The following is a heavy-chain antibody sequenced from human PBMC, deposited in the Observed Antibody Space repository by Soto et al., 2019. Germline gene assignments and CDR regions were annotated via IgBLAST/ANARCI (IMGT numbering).Heavy chain of an antibody. J-gene: IGHJ6*02. CDR1: GYTFTSYG. Sequence: GASVKVSCKASGYTFTSYGISWVRQAPGQGLEWVGWISAYNGKTKYAQKLQGRVTMTTDTSTSTAQMELRSLRSDDTALYYCARGEYYVFWGVYGPPQRYYGMAFGGQGTTVPVPS. CDR2: ISAYNGKT. CDR3: ARGEYYVFWGVYGPPQRYYGMAF. D-gene: IGHD3-3*01. V-gene: IGHV1-18*01.